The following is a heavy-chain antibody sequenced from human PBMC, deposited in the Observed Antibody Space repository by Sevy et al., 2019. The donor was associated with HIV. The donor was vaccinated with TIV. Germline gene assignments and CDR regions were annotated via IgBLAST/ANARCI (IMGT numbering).Heavy chain of an antibody. CDR3: AKDLERGYGQRGHYGMDV. D-gene: IGHD4-17*01. J-gene: IGHJ6*02. CDR1: GFTFSSYG. V-gene: IGHV3-30*18. CDR2: ISYDGSNK. Sequence: GGSLRLSCAASGFTFSSYGMHWVRQAPGKGLEWVAVISYDGSNKYYADSVKGRFTISRDNSKNTLYLQMNSLRAEDTAVYYCAKDLERGYGQRGHYGMDVWGQGTTVTVSS.